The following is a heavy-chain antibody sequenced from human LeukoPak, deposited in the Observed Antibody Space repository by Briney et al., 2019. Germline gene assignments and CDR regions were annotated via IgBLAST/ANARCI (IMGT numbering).Heavy chain of an antibody. CDR2: IYHSGST. J-gene: IGHJ3*02. CDR1: GGSISSGGYS. Sequence: KPSETLSLTCAVSGGSISSGGYSWSWIRQPPGKGLEWIGYIYHSGSTYYNPSLKSRVTISVDRSKNQFSLKLSSVTAADTAVYYCARGVSPAFDIWGQGTMVTVSS. V-gene: IGHV4-30-2*01. CDR3: ARGVSPAFDI.